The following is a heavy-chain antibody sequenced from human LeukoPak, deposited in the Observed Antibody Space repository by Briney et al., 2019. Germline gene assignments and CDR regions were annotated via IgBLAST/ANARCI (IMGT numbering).Heavy chain of an antibody. CDR3: ARDNSGTTLEDWFDP. CDR2: IYYSGST. V-gene: IGHV4-31*03. Sequence: PSQTLSLTCTVSGGSISSGGYYWSWIRQHPGKGLEWIGYIYYSGSTYYNPSLKSRITISVDTSKNQFSLKLSSVTAADTAVYYCARDNSGTTLEDWFDPWGQGTLVTVSS. D-gene: IGHD1-1*01. CDR1: GGSISSGGYY. J-gene: IGHJ5*02.